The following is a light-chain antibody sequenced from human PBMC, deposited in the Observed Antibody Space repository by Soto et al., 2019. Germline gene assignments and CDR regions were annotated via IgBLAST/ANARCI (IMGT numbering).Light chain of an antibody. CDR1: QSFRGL. V-gene: IGKV3-11*01. J-gene: IGKJ5*01. Sequence: EVVLTQSPVTLSLSPGERATLSCRASQSFRGLLAWYQQKPGQAPRLLIYDAYNRATGISPRFSGSGSGTEFTLTISSLEPEDSAVYYCQQRHMWPITFGQGTRLEI. CDR2: DAY. CDR3: QQRHMWPIT.